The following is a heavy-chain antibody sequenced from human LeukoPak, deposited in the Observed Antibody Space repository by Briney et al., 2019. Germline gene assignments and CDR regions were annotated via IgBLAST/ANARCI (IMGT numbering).Heavy chain of an antibody. V-gene: IGHV4-30-4*01. D-gene: IGHD3-3*01. J-gene: IGHJ6*02. Sequence: PSETLSLTCTVSGGSISSGDYYWSWIRQPPGKGLEWIGYIYYSGSTYYNPSLKSRVTISVDTSKNQFSLKLSSVTAADTAVYYCARERGNYDFWGGHLKSYGMDVWGQGTTVTVSS. CDR1: GGSISSGDYY. CDR3: ARERGNYDFWGGHLKSYGMDV. CDR2: IYYSGST.